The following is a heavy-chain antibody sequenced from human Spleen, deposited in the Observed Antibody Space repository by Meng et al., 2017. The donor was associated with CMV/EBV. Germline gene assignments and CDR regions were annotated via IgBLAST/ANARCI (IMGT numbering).Heavy chain of an antibody. Sequence: SETLSLTCAVYGGSFSGYYWSWIRQPPGKGLEWIGEINHSGSTNYNPSLKSRVTISVDTSKNQFSLKLSSVTAADTAVYYCARVSTIQLGMDVWGQGTTVTVSS. CDR2: INHSGST. V-gene: IGHV4-34*01. CDR1: GGSFSGYY. D-gene: IGHD5/OR15-5a*01. CDR3: ARVSTIQLGMDV. J-gene: IGHJ6*02.